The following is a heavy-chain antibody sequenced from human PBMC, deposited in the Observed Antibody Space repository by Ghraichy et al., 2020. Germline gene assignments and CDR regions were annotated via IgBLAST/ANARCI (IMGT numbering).Heavy chain of an antibody. CDR1: GFTFSSYG. V-gene: IGHV3-30*18. Sequence: GESLNISCAASGFTFSSYGMHWVRQAPGKGLEWVAVISYDGSNKYYADSVKGRFTISRDNSKNTLYLQMNSLRAEDTAVYYCAKDLRGNYYYGMDVWGQGTTVTVSS. J-gene: IGHJ6*02. CDR3: AKDLRGNYYYGMDV. D-gene: IGHD3-16*01. CDR2: ISYDGSNK.